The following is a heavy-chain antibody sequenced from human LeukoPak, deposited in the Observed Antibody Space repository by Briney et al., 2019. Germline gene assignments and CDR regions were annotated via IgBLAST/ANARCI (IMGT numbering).Heavy chain of an antibody. CDR1: GFTFNRYS. D-gene: IGHD3-3*01. V-gene: IGHV3-48*01. CDR2: ISSSGTTI. CDR3: ARVGYSDFWSGYYWDY. J-gene: IGHJ4*02. Sequence: GASLRLSCAASGFTFNRYSMNWVRQAPGKGLEWISYISSSGTTIYYADSVQGRFIISRDNARNSLYLQMNSLRAEDTAVYYCARVGYSDFWSGYYWDYWGQGTLATVSS.